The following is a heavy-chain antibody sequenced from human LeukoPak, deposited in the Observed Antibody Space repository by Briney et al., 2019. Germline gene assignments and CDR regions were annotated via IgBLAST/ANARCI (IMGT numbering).Heavy chain of an antibody. CDR2: IVVGSGNT. J-gene: IGHJ4*02. CDR3: ARDYSGYEDFDY. D-gene: IGHD5-12*01. CDR1: GFTFTSSA. Sequence: ASVKVSCKASGFTFTSSAMQWVRQARGQRLEWIGWIVVGSGNTNYAQKFQERVTITRDMSTSTAYMELSSLRSEDTAVYYCARDYSGYEDFDYWGQGTLVTVSS. V-gene: IGHV1-58*02.